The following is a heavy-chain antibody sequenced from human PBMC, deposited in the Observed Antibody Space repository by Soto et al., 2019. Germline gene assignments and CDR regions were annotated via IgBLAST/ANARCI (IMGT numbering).Heavy chain of an antibody. CDR1: GYSFAGYW. CDR3: ARQIYDSDTGPNFQYYFDS. J-gene: IGHJ4*02. D-gene: IGHD3-22*01. CDR2: IDPHDSQT. V-gene: IGHV5-10-1*01. Sequence: GESLKISCKGSGYSFAGYWITWVRQKPGKGLEWMGRIDPHDSQTYYSPSFRGHVTISVTKSITTVFLQWSSLRASDTAMYYCARQIYDSDTGPNFQYYFDSWGQGTPVTVSS.